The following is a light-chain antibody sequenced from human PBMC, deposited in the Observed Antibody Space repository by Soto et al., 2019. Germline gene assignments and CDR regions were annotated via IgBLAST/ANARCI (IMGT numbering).Light chain of an antibody. J-gene: IGLJ3*02. CDR2: EVN. V-gene: IGLV2-14*01. CDR1: SSDVGAYNY. CDR3: CSYRSDNTWV. Sequence: QSALTQPAPVSGSPGQSITISCTGSSSDVGAYNYVSWYQQFPGKAPKLMIYEVNDRPSGVSNRFSGSKSGNTASLTISGLQTEDEADYYCCSYRSDNTWVFGGGTKVTVL.